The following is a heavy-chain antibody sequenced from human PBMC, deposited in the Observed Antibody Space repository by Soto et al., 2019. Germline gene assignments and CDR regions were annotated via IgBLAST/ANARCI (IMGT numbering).Heavy chain of an antibody. CDR1: GFTVSSNY. J-gene: IGHJ4*01. Sequence: GGSLRLSCPASGFTVSSNYMSWVRQAPGKGLELVSVIYSGGSSYYADSGKGLFTISTENLKNTLYLQMNSLRAEHTHVYYFARVECDCGHAPTVTVSS. CDR2: IYSGGSS. V-gene: IGHV3-53*01. CDR3: ARVECD. D-gene: IGHD3-3*01.